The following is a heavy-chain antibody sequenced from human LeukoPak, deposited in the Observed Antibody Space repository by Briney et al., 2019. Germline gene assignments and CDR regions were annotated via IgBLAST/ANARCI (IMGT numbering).Heavy chain of an antibody. D-gene: IGHD6-13*01. J-gene: IGHJ4*02. CDR2: STHSGNT. CDR3: ARDSYSRTHDY. CDR1: GGSFSGYY. Sequence: SETLSLTCAVYGGSFSGYYWTWIRQPPGKGLEWIGDSTHSGNTNYNPSLRSRVTISVDTSKNQFSLKLSSVTAADTAVYYCARDSYSRTHDYWGQGTLVTVSS. V-gene: IGHV4-34*01.